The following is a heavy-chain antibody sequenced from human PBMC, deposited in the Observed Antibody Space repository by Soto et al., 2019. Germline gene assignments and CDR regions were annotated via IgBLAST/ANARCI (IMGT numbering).Heavy chain of an antibody. CDR1: GYTFTSYG. CDR2: ISAYNGNT. Sequence: GASVKVSCKASGYTFTSYGISWVRQAPGQGLEWMGWISAYNGNTNYAQKLQGRVTMTTDTSTSTAYMELRSLRSDDTAVFYFARDLLVRGVIRDYYYYGMDVWGQGTTVTVSS. J-gene: IGHJ6*02. D-gene: IGHD3-10*01. CDR3: ARDLLVRGVIRDYYYYGMDV. V-gene: IGHV1-18*01.